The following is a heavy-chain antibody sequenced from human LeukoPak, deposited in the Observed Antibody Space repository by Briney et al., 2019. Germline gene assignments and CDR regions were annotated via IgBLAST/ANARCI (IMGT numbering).Heavy chain of an antibody. V-gene: IGHV4-39*07. J-gene: IGHJ4*02. D-gene: IGHD3-16*02. CDR3: ARVYVWGSYPEGYYFDY. CDR1: GGSISSSSYY. CDR2: IYYSGST. Sequence: SETLSLTCTVSGGSISSSSYYWGWIRQPPGKGLEWIGSIYYSGSTYYNPPLKSRVTISVDTSKNQFSLKLSSVTAADTAVYYCARVYVWGSYPEGYYFDYWGQGTLVTVSS.